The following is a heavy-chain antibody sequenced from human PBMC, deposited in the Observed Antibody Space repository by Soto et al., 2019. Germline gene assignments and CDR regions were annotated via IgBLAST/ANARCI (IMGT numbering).Heavy chain of an antibody. J-gene: IGHJ4*02. CDR2: IYYSGST. V-gene: IGHV4-31*03. CDR1: GGSISSGCYY. Sequence: SETLSLTCTVSGGSISSGCYYWSWIRQHPGKGLEWIGYIYYSGSTYYNPSLRSRVTISVDTSKNQFSLKLSSVTAADTAVYYCARVQDSSWYFDYWGQGTLVTVSS. D-gene: IGHD6-13*01. CDR3: ARVQDSSWYFDY.